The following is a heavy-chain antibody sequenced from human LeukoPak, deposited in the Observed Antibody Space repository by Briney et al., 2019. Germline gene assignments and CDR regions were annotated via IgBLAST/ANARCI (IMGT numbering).Heavy chain of an antibody. CDR3: AKLVAVAGTDDY. J-gene: IGHJ4*02. CDR1: GFTFSSHA. Sequence: GGSLRLSCAASGFTFSSHAMSWVRQAPGKGLEWVPSISGSGGDTFYADSVRGRFTISRDNSKNTLYLQMNSLRAEDAALYSCAKLVAVAGTDDYWGQGTLVTVSS. D-gene: IGHD6-19*01. CDR2: ISGSGGDT. V-gene: IGHV3-23*01.